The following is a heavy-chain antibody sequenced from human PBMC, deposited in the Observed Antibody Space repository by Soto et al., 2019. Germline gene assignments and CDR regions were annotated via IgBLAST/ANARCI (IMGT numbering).Heavy chain of an antibody. CDR3: TTDHSGSYHYYYYYGMDV. CDR2: IKSKTDGGTT. J-gene: IGHJ6*02. V-gene: IGHV3-15*01. CDR1: GFTFSNAW. D-gene: IGHD1-26*01. Sequence: GGSLRLSCAASGFTFSNAWMSWVRQAPGKGLEWVGRIKSKTDGGTTDYAAPVKGRFTISRDDSKNTLYLQMNSLKTEDTAVYYCTTDHSGSYHYYYYYGMDVWGQGTTVTVS.